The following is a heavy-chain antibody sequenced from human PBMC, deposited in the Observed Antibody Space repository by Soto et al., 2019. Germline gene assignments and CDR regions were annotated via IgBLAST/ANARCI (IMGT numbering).Heavy chain of an antibody. Sequence: QVQLVQSGPEVKKPGASVKVSCKTSGYTFTSSGISWVRQAPGQGLEWMGWISANNGNTNYAQIVQGRATMTTDTSTSTAYMELRSLRTDDTAVYYCARCGNWNYASASWGQGTLVTVAS. CDR3: ARCGNWNYASAS. V-gene: IGHV1-18*01. CDR2: ISANNGNT. CDR1: GYTFTSSG. J-gene: IGHJ5*02. D-gene: IGHD1-7*01.